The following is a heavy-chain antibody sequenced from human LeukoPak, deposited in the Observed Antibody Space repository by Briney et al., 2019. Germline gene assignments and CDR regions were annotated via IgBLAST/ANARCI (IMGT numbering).Heavy chain of an antibody. Sequence: PGGSLRLSCAASGFTFSSYWMHWVRQAPGKGLEWVSYISSSSSTMYYADSVKGRFTISRDNAKKSLYLRMDSLRAEDTAVYYCARDPPNWGFGYWGQGTLVTVSS. J-gene: IGHJ4*02. V-gene: IGHV3-48*01. CDR3: ARDPPNWGFGY. CDR1: GFTFSSYW. CDR2: ISSSSSTM. D-gene: IGHD7-27*01.